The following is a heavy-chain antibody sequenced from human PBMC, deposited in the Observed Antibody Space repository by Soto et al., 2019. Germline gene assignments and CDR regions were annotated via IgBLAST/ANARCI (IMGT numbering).Heavy chain of an antibody. CDR2: ISYDGSNR. J-gene: IGHJ6*02. CDR1: GFTFSRFG. V-gene: IGHV3-30*18. CDR3: AKDLYGSETYTYYCGMDV. D-gene: IGHD3-10*01. Sequence: QVQLVESGGGVVQPGRTLRLSCAASGFTFSRFGMHWVRQAPGKGLEWVAVISYDGSNRFYADSVKGRFTISRDNSKNTLYLQMNSLRPEVTAVYYCAKDLYGSETYTYYCGMDVWGQGTTVTVSS.